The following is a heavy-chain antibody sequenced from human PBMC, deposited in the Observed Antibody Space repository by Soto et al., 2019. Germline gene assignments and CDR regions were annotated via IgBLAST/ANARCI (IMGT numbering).Heavy chain of an antibody. J-gene: IGHJ6*02. D-gene: IGHD4-17*01. CDR1: GGSISSSSYY. CDR2: IYYSGIT. CDR3: ARHGGDYGGLNYYYGMDV. V-gene: IGHV4-39*01. Sequence: PSETLSLTCSVSGGSISSSSYYWGWIRQPPGKGLEWIGSIYYSGITYYNPSLKSRVTISVDTSKNQFSLKLSSVTAADTAVYYCARHGGDYGGLNYYYGMDVWGQGTTVTVSS.